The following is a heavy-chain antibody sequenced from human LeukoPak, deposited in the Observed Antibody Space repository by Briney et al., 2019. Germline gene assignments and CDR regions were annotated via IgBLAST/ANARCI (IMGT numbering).Heavy chain of an antibody. CDR1: GYTLTELS. V-gene: IGHV1-24*01. CDR3: ATLALTIFGVVRTIDY. D-gene: IGHD3-3*01. CDR2: FDPEDGET. Sequence: ASVKVSCRVSGYTLTELSMHWVRQAPGKRLEWMGGFDPEDGETIYAQKFQGRVTMTEDTSTDTAYMALSSLRSEDTAVYYCATLALTIFGVVRTIDYWGQGTLVTVSS. J-gene: IGHJ4*02.